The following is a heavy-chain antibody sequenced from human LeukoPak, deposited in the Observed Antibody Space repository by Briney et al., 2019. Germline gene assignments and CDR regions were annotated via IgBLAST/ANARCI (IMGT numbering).Heavy chain of an antibody. CDR3: ARGSGSDYYYYGMDV. V-gene: IGHV4-34*01. J-gene: IGHJ6*02. Sequence: SETLSLTCAVYGGSFSGYYWSWIRQPPGKGLEWIGEINHSGSTNYNPSLKSRVTISVDTSKNQFSLKLSSVTAADTAVYYCARGSGSDYYYYGMDVWGQGTTVTVTS. CDR1: GGSFSGYY. CDR2: INHSGST. D-gene: IGHD3-10*01.